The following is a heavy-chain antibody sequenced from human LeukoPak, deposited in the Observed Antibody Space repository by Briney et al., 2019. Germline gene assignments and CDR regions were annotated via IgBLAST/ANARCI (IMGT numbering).Heavy chain of an antibody. CDR3: ETLRSGRYCSSTSCSQDY. CDR2: FDSEDGET. CDR1: GYTLTELS. V-gene: IGHV1-24*01. J-gene: IGHJ4*02. D-gene: IGHD2-2*01. Sequence: ASVKVSFKVSGYTLTELSMHWVRQAPGKGLEWMGGFDSEDGETIYAQKFQGRVTMTEDTSTDTAYMELSSLRSEGTAVYYCETLRSGRYCSSTSCSQDYWGQGTLVTVSS.